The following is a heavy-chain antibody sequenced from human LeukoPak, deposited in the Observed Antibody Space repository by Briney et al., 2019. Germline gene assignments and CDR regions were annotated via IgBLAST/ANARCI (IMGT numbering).Heavy chain of an antibody. CDR1: VFTFISYL. CDR3: ARASSAWFHD. V-gene: IGHV3-7*01. D-gene: IGHD6-19*01. J-gene: IGHJ4*02. Sequence: PGGALRLSCAASVFTFISYLMSWVRQAPWRGRDGVANRKQGGSEKQYVDSLKGRVTISRDNAKNSLYLALTSLRAEDTAVYYCARASSAWFHDWGQGNLVTVSS. CDR2: RKQGGSEK.